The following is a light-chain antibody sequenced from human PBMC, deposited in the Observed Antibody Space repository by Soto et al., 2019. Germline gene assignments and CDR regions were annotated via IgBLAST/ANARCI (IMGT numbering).Light chain of an antibody. CDR3: QQYGHSPIT. CDR1: QSLSGNY. V-gene: IGKV3-20*01. J-gene: IGKJ5*01. Sequence: EIVLTQSPGTLSLSPGVRVTLSCRASQSLSGNYLAWYQQKPGQAPKFLIYGASNRATGIPDRFSGGGSGTDFALTIDRLEPEDFAVYYCQQYGHSPITFGQGTRLEIK. CDR2: GAS.